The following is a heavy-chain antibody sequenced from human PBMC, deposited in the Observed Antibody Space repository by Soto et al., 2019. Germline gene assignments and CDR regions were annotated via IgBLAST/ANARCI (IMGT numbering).Heavy chain of an antibody. CDR1: GFTFSSYA. CDR3: ANDRVYSGSRPDY. V-gene: IGHV3-23*01. D-gene: IGHD5-12*01. J-gene: IGHJ4*02. CDR2: ISGSGGST. Sequence: GGSLRLSCAASGFTFSSYAMSWVRQAPGKGLEWVSAISGSGGSTYYADSVKGRFTISRDKSKNTLYLQMNSLRAEDTAVYYCANDRVYSGSRPDYWGQGTLVTVSS.